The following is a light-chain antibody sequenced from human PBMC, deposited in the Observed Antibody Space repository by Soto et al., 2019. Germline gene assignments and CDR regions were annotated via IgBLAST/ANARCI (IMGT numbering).Light chain of an antibody. CDR1: NSNIGAGFG. V-gene: IGLV1-40*01. J-gene: IGLJ3*02. CDR2: SNT. Sequence: QSVLTQPPSVSGAPGQRVTISCTGSNSNIGAGFGVQWYQQFPRTAPRLLIYSNTNRPSGVPDRFSASKSGTSASLAITGLRAEDEADYYCASRDDNLSGHWMFGGGTKLTVL. CDR3: ASRDDNLSGHWM.